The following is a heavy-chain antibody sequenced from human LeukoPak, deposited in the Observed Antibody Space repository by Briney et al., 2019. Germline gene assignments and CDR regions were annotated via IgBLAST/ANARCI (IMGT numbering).Heavy chain of an antibody. CDR2: TSGSGGST. CDR3: RKLQRGLLIDS. V-gene: IGHV3-23*01. CDR1: GFTFSSYA. J-gene: IGHJ4*02. D-gene: IGHD2-15*01. Sequence: LAGGSLRLSCAASGFTFSSYAMSWVRQAPGKGLEWVSATSGSGGSTYYADSVKGRFTISRDNSKNTLYLQMNSLRAEDTAVYYWRKLQRGLLIDSWGQETLVPVS.